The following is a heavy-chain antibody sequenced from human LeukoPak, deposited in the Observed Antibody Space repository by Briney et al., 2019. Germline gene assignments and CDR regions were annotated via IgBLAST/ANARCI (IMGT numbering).Heavy chain of an antibody. J-gene: IGHJ5*02. CDR2: VYYSGTT. CDR1: GGSISSSY. D-gene: IGHD6-13*01. CDR3: ARTIAAAGTWWFDR. V-gene: IGHV4-59*01. Sequence: SETLSLTCTVSGGSISSSYWSWIRQSPGKGLEWIGYVYYSGTTDYNPSLKSRVTISVDTSKNQFSLKLSSVTAADTAVYYCARTIAAAGTWWFDRWGQGTLVTVSP.